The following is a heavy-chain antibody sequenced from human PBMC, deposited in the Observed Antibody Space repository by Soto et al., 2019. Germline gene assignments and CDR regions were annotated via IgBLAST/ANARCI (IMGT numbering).Heavy chain of an antibody. CDR3: ARGGYCSSTSCYEKNAFDI. Sequence: QVQLVQSGAEVKKPGSSVKVSCKASGGTFSSYTITWVRQAPGQGREWMGRIIPILGIANYAQKFQGRVTITADKCTSTAYMELSSLRSEDTAVYYCARGGYCSSTSCYEKNAFDIWGQGTMVTVSS. CDR1: GGTFSSYT. V-gene: IGHV1-69*02. CDR2: IIPILGIA. D-gene: IGHD2-2*01. J-gene: IGHJ3*02.